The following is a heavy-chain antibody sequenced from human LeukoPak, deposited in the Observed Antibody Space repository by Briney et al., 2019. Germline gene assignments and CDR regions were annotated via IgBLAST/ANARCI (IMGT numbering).Heavy chain of an antibody. CDR1: GFTFSSYW. V-gene: IGHV3-7*01. D-gene: IGHD5-18*01. Sequence: PGGSLRLSCAASGFTFSSYWINWVRQAPGKGLEWVAYIKKDGSEKYYVHSVKGRFAISRDNAKTSLYLQMNSLRAEDTAVYYCARGLSGVTGYTYGRGIDYWGQGTLVTVSS. CDR3: ARGLSGVTGYTYGRGIDY. CDR2: IKKDGSEK. J-gene: IGHJ4*02.